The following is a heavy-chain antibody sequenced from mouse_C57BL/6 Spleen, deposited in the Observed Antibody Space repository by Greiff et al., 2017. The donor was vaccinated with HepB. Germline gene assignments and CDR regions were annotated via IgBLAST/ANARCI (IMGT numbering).Heavy chain of an antibody. J-gene: IGHJ2*01. Sequence: HLQQSGAELVRPGTSVKVSCKASGYAFTHYLIAWVKQRPGQDLEWIGVINPGSGGINYNEKFKGKATLTADKSSSTAYMQLSSLTSEYAAVYFCAREGGDYFDYWGQGTTLTVSS. CDR2: INPGSGGI. CDR3: AREGGDYFDY. CDR1: GYAFTHYL. V-gene: IGHV1-54*01.